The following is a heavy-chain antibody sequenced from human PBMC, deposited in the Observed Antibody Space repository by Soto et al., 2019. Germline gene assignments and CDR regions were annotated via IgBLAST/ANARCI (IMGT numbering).Heavy chain of an antibody. CDR3: AHTRSWSYRTREPFDY. D-gene: IGHD3-16*02. J-gene: IGHJ4*02. V-gene: IGHV2-5*01. CDR2: IYWNDDK. Sequence: SGPTLVKPTQTLTLTCTFSGFSLSTSGVGVGWIRQPPGKALEWLALIYWNDDKPYSPSLKSRLTITKDTSKNQVVRTMTNLDPVDTATYYCAHTRSWSYRTREPFDYWGQGTLVTVSS. CDR1: GFSLSTSGVG.